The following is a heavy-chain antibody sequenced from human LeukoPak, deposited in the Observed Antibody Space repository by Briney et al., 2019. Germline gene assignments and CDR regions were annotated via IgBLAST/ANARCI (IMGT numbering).Heavy chain of an antibody. CDR1: GFTLSDET. CDR2: ISSTSSYI. Sequence: GGSLRLSCTASGFTLSDETMNWVRQAPGKGLEWVSSISSTSSYIYYADSVVGRFTISRDNAKNSLYLQLNSLRAEDTAVYYCAWTRYVGTETTITGYLDLWGQGTLVTVSS. CDR3: AWTRYVGTETTITGYLDL. V-gene: IGHV3-21*01. J-gene: IGHJ4*02. D-gene: IGHD5-18*01.